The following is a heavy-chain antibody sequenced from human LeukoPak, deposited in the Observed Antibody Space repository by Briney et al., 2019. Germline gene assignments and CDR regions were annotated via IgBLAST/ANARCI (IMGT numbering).Heavy chain of an antibody. Sequence: ASVKVSCKASGYTFTGYYMHWVRQAPGQGLEWVGWINPNSGGTNYAQKFQGRVTMTRDTSISTAYMELSGLRSDDTAVYYCARDLDYYDSSYSPPDPWGQGTLVTVSS. V-gene: IGHV1-2*02. CDR1: GYTFTGYY. D-gene: IGHD3-22*01. J-gene: IGHJ5*02. CDR2: INPNSGGT. CDR3: ARDLDYYDSSYSPPDP.